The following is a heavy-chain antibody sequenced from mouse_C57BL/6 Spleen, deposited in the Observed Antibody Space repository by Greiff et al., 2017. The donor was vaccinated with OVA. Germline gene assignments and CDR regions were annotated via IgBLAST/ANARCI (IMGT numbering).Heavy chain of an antibody. CDR1: GYTFTGYW. CDR3: ARGRGSFAY. J-gene: IGHJ3*01. CDR2: ILPGSGCT. Sequence: VQLVESGAELMKPGASVKLSCKATGYTFTGYWIAWVKQRPGHGLEWIGEILPGSGCTNYNEKFKGKATFTADTSSNTAYMQLSSLTTEDAAIYYCARGRGSFAYWGQGTLVTVSA. V-gene: IGHV1-9*01.